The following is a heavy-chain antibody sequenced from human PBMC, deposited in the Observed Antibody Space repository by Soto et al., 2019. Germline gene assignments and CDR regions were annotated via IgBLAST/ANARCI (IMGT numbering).Heavy chain of an antibody. J-gene: IGHJ1*01. Sequence: GGSLRLSCAASGFTFDDYAMHWVRQVPGKGLEWVSGINWNSGSIGYADSVKGRFAISRDNAKNSLHLQMNSLRAEDTAFYYCVKDESINWYSGHFRHWGQGTLVTVSA. CDR1: GFTFDDYA. D-gene: IGHD6-13*01. CDR2: INWNSGSI. V-gene: IGHV3-9*01. CDR3: VKDESINWYSGHFRH.